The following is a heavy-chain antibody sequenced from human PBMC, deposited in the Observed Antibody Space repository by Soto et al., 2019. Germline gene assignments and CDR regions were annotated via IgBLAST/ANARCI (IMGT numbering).Heavy chain of an antibody. CDR3: ARAKRGNRCFNEMDI. Sequence: ASVKVSCKASGYIFSGHFIHWMRQAPGQGLEWVGCINPKNGDTHYAQRFQGRVTMTRDTSLNLVHMDLSGLTSDDAAVYYCARAKRGNRCFNEMDIWGEVTSFPVSP. V-gene: IGHV1-2*02. J-gene: IGHJ6*04. CDR1: GYIFSGHF. D-gene: IGHD1-1*01. CDR2: INPKNGDT.